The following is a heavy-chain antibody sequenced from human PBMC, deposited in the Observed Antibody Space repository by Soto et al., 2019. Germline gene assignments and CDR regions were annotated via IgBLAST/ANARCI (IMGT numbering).Heavy chain of an antibody. CDR3: ARGRRSSAQPRRNWFDP. CDR1: GYTFTSYD. V-gene: IGHV1-8*01. Sequence: ASVKVSCKASGYTFTSYDINWVRQATGQGLEWMGWMNPNSGNTGYAQKFQGRVTMTRNTSISTAYMELSSLRSEDTAVYYCARGRRSSAQPRRNWFDPWGQGTLVTVAS. J-gene: IGHJ5*02. CDR2: MNPNSGNT. D-gene: IGHD2-15*01.